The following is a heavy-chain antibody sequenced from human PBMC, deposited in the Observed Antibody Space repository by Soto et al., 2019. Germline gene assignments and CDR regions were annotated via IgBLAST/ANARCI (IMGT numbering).Heavy chain of an antibody. CDR2: INPNSGGT. Sequence: GASVKVSCKASGYTFTGYYMHWVRQAPGQGLEWMGWINPNSGGTNYAQKFQGWVTMTRDTSISTAYMELSRLRSDDTAVYYCARDQKSRLPGYFYSNYGYHYYYYYGMDVWGQGTTVTVSS. D-gene: IGHD4-4*01. V-gene: IGHV1-2*04. J-gene: IGHJ6*02. CDR3: ARDQKSRLPGYFYSNYGYHYYYYYGMDV. CDR1: GYTFTGYY.